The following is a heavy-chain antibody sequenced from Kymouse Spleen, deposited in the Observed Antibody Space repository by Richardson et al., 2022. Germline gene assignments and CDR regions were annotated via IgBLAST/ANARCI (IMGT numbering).Heavy chain of an antibody. V-gene: IGHV3-13*01. D-gene: IGHD3-3*01. CDR1: GFTFSSYD. J-gene: IGHJ3*02. CDR3: ARGYDFWSGYYSDAFDI. CDR2: IGTAGDT. Sequence: EVQLVESGGGLVQPGGSLRLSCAASGFTFSSYDMHWVRQATGKGLEWVSAIGTAGDTYYPGSVKGRFTISRENAKNSLYLQMNSLRAGDTAVYYCARGYDFWSGYYSDAFDIWGQGTMVTVSS.